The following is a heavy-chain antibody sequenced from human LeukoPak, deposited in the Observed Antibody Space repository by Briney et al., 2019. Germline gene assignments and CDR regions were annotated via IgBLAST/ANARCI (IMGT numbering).Heavy chain of an antibody. V-gene: IGHV3-48*03. D-gene: IGHD5-12*01. J-gene: IGHJ3*02. Sequence: GGSLRLSCAPSGFSVGSYEMNWVRQAPGKGLEWLSNIGPGDRTLYNADAVQGRFTISRDNAKNSVYLQMKSLRAEDTGVYWCAGEEITGHSGGEAFEIWGHRTVVTASS. CDR3: AGEEITGHSGGEAFEI. CDR2: IGPGDRTL. CDR1: GFSVGSYE.